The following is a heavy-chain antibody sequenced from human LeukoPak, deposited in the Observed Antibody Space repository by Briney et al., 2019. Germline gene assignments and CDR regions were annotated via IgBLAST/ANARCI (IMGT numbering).Heavy chain of an antibody. CDR1: EFTFSNYA. V-gene: IGHV3-21*01. CDR3: ARGLGSSNYDVGNL. Sequence: GGSLRLSCAASEFTFSNYAMNWVRQAPGKGLEWVSAISGSSVYIYYADSVKGRFTISRDSAKNSLFLQMNSLRAEDTAVYYCARGLGSSNYDVGNLWGQGTLVTVSS. D-gene: IGHD3-10*02. CDR2: ISGSSVYI. J-gene: IGHJ5*02.